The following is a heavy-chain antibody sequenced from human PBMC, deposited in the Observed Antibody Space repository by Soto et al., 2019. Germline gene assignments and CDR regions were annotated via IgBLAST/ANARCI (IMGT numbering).Heavy chain of an antibody. CDR3: ASLLGQVVVY. CDR2: IYYSGST. Sequence: LSLTCTVSGGSISSGDYYWSWIRQSPGKGLEWIGYIYYSGSTYHNPSLKSRVTISVDTPKNQFSLNLTSVTAADTAVYYCASLLGQVVVYWGQGTLVTVSS. D-gene: IGHD6-6*01. J-gene: IGHJ4*02. CDR1: GGSISSGDYY. V-gene: IGHV4-30-4*01.